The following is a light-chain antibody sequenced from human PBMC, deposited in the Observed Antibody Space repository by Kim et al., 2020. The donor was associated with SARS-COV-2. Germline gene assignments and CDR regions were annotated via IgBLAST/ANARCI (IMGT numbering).Light chain of an antibody. CDR3: QQYNNWPPYT. Sequence: SPGERATLSCRASQSVSSNLVWYQQKPGQAPRLLIYDASTRATGIPARFSGSGSGTEFTLTISNLQSEDFALYYGQQYNNWPPYTFGQGSKLEI. V-gene: IGKV3-15*01. CDR2: DAS. J-gene: IGKJ2*01. CDR1: QSVSSN.